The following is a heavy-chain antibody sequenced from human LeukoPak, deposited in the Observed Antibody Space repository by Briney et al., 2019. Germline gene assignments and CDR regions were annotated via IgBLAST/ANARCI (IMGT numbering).Heavy chain of an antibody. D-gene: IGHD3-10*01. J-gene: IGHJ6*03. Sequence: GASVKVSCKASGYTFTSYDINWVRQATGQGLEWMGWMNPNSGNTGYAQKLQGRVTITRNTSISTAYMELSSLRSEDTAVYYCAMGSGGRYYYYYMDVWGKGTTVTVSS. V-gene: IGHV1-8*03. CDR2: MNPNSGNT. CDR3: AMGSGGRYYYYYMDV. CDR1: GYTFTSYD.